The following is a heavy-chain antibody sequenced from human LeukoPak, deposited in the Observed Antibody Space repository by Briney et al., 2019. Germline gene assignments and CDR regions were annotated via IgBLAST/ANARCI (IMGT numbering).Heavy chain of an antibody. CDR1: GFTFSSYA. Sequence: PGGSLRLSCAASGFTFSSYAMHWVRQAPGKGLEWVAVISYDGSNKYYADSVKGRFTISRDNSKNTLYLQMNSLRAEDTAVYYCARALLGVLFDYWGQGTLVTVSS. J-gene: IGHJ4*02. CDR3: ARALLGVLFDY. CDR2: ISYDGSNK. V-gene: IGHV3-30*04. D-gene: IGHD1-26*01.